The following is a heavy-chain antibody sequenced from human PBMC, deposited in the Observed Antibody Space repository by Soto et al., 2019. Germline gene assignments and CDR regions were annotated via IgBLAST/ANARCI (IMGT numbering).Heavy chain of an antibody. CDR2: IGSRGDST. CDR1: GFTFSSFA. D-gene: IGHD6-19*01. J-gene: IGHJ4*02. Sequence: EVQLLESGGGLVQPGGSLRLSCAASGFTFSSFAMSWVRQAPGKGLEWVSAIGSRGDSTYYADSVKGRFTISRDNSKXXXXXXXXXXXXXXXXXXXXXXXXXXXYNSGRRFDSWGQGTLVTVSS. CDR3: XXXXXXXYNSGRRFDS. V-gene: IGHV3-23*01.